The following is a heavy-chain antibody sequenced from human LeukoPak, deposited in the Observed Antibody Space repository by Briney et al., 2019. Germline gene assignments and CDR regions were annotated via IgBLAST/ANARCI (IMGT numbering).Heavy chain of an antibody. V-gene: IGHV1-18*01. CDR2: ISAYNGNT. CDR1: GYTFTSYG. D-gene: IGHD5-24*01. J-gene: IGHJ4*02. CDR3: ARARRGVEMATIFDF. Sequence: ASVKVSCKASGYTFTSYGISWVRKAPGQGLEWMGWISAYNGNTKYAQKLQGRVTVTTETSTSTAYMELRSLRSDDTAMYYCARARRGVEMATIFDFWGQGTLVTVSS.